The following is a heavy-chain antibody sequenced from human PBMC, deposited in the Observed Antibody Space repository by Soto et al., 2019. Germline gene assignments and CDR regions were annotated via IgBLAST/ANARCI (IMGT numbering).Heavy chain of an antibody. CDR2: IYPGDSDT. V-gene: IGHV5-51*01. Sequence: PRGSLKISCKGSGYTFTRYWIAWVRQMPGKGLEWMGIIYPGDSDTRYSPSFQGQVTISADKSISTAYLQWSSLKASDTAMYYCARQVAAARFYYYGMDVWGQGTTVTVSS. D-gene: IGHD6-13*01. J-gene: IGHJ6*02. CDR1: GYTFTRYW. CDR3: ARQVAAARFYYYGMDV.